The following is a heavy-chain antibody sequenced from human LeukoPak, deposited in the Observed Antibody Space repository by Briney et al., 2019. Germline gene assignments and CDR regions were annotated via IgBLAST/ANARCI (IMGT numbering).Heavy chain of an antibody. CDR1: GFNFSRYT. CDR3: ARDGQFDF. J-gene: IGHJ4*02. CDR2: ISRDSSYI. V-gene: IGHV3-21*01. Sequence: GGSLRLSCEASGFNFSRYTMNWVRQAPGKGLEWVSLISRDSSYIYYADSLKGRFTISRDNAKNSLYLQMNSLRPDYTALYHCARDGQFDFWGQGTLVTVSS.